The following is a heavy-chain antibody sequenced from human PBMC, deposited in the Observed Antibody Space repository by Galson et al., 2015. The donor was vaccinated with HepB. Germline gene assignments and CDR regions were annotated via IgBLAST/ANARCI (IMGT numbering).Heavy chain of an antibody. CDR3: AKDGVVVVTAIPHYFDY. J-gene: IGHJ4*02. CDR2: ISGSGGST. CDR1: GFTFSSYA. V-gene: IGHV3-23*01. D-gene: IGHD2-21*02. Sequence: SLRLSCAASGFTFSSYAMSWVRQAPGKGLEWVSAISGSGGSTYYADSVKGRFTISRDNSKNTLYLQMNSLRAEDTAVYYCAKDGVVVVTAIPHYFDYWGQGTLVTVSS.